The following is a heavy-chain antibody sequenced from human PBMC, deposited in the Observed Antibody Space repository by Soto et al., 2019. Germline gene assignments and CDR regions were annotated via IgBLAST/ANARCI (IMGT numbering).Heavy chain of an antibody. D-gene: IGHD3-22*01. CDR1: GYTFTSYD. V-gene: IGHV1-18*01. J-gene: IGHJ4*02. Sequence: GASVKVSCKASGYTFTSYDISWVRQAPGQGLEWMGWISAYNGNTNYAQKLQGRVTMTTDTSTSTAYMELRSLRSDDTAVYYCARKGAYYYHSSGYRYFDNWGQGTLVTVSS. CDR3: ARKGAYYYHSSGYRYFDN. CDR2: ISAYNGNT.